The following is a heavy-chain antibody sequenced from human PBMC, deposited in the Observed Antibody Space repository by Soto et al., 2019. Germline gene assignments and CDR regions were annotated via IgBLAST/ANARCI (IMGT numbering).Heavy chain of an antibody. Sequence: QVQLVQSGTEVKKPGASVKVSCKASEDTFSTYNIHWVRQAPGQGLEWMGIFNPSGGRTTYAQRFQGRVTMTRDTSTSTVYMELSSLRSEDTAVYYCARDLEYWGQGTLVTVSS. V-gene: IGHV1-46*01. J-gene: IGHJ4*02. CDR1: EDTFSTYN. CDR3: ARDLEY. CDR2: FNPSGGRT.